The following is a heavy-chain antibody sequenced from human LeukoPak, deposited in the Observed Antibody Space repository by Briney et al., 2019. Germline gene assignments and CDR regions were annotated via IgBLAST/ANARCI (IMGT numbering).Heavy chain of an antibody. Sequence: GGSLRLSCAASGFTFNIYAVHWVRQAPGKGLECVAVISYDGSKTYYADSVKGRFTISRDNSKNTLYLQMNRLRAEDTALYYCARTMYITGSSDFDYWGQGTLVTVSS. CDR2: ISYDGSKT. V-gene: IGHV3-30-3*01. D-gene: IGHD1-26*01. CDR3: ARTMYITGSSDFDY. J-gene: IGHJ4*02. CDR1: GFTFNIYA.